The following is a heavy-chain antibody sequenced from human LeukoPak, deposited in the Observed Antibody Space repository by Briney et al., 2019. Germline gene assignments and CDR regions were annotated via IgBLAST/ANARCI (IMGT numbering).Heavy chain of an antibody. CDR3: ARRTHGPRGDWFDP. V-gene: IGHV4-39*01. CDR2: ISYIGGT. Sequence: PSETRSPTCTVSGGSISSSSYYWGWIRQPPGKGLEWIGTISYIGGTYYNPSLKSRVTISVDTSTNQFSLKLSSVTAAATAVYYCARRTHGPRGDWFDPWGQGTLVTVSS. J-gene: IGHJ5*02. CDR1: GGSISSSSYY.